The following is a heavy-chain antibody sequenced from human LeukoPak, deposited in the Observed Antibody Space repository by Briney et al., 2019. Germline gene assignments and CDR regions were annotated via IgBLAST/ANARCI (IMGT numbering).Heavy chain of an antibody. CDR2: IKQDGSEK. V-gene: IGHV3-7*01. J-gene: IGHJ5*02. Sequence: GGSLRLSCAASGFTFSSYWMSWVRQAPGKGLEWVANIKQDGSEKYYVDSVKGRFTISRDNAKNSLYLQMNSLRAEDTAVYYCARDHGVAARPMPAFDPWGQGTLVTVSS. CDR3: ARDHGVAARPMPAFDP. CDR1: GFTFSSYW. D-gene: IGHD6-6*01.